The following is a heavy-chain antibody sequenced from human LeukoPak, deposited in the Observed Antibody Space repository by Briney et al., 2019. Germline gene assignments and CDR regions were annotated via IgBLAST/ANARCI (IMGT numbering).Heavy chain of an antibody. CDR2: ISWNSGSI. J-gene: IGHJ4*02. V-gene: IGHV3-9*02. CDR3: AKDWGNGYSYGGFDY. CDR1: GFTSHDHA. D-gene: IGHD5-18*01. Sequence: GGSLRLSCAASGFTSHDHAMHWVRQAPGKGLEWVSGISWNSGSIVYADSVKGRFTISRDNAKNSLYLQMNSLRAEDMALYYCAKDWGNGYSYGGFDYWGQGTLVTVSS.